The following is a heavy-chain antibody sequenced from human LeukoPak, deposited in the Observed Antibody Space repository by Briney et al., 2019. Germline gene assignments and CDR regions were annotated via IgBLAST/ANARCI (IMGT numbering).Heavy chain of an antibody. CDR3: AKGGPDY. J-gene: IGHJ4*02. CDR1: GFTFNSYS. D-gene: IGHD3-10*01. CDR2: ISSSSSYI. V-gene: IGHV3-21*04. Sequence: PGGSLRLSCAASGFTFNSYSMNWVRQAPGKGLEWVSSISSSSSYIYYADSVKGRFTISRDNSKNTLYLQMNSLRAEDTAVYYCAKGGPDYWGQGTLVTVSS.